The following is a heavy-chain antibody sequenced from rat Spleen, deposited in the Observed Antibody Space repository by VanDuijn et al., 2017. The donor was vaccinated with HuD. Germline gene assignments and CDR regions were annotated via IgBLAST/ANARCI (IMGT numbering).Heavy chain of an antibody. CDR1: GFAFSDYY. Sequence: EVQLVESDGGLVQPGRSLKLSCAASGFAFSDYYMAWVRQAPTKGLDWVATINYDGISTFYRDSLKARFTISRDNSKNILYLQMDSLRSEDTATYYCARGRVYYGYDYDYFDYWGQGVMVTVSS. D-gene: IGHD1-7*01. J-gene: IGHJ2*01. CDR3: ARGRVYYGYDYDYFDY. V-gene: IGHV5-29*01. CDR2: INYDGIST.